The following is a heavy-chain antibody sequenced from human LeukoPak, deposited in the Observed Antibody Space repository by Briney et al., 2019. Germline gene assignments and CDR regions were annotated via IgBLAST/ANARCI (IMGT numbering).Heavy chain of an antibody. J-gene: IGHJ4*02. D-gene: IGHD5-18*01. CDR2: INHSGST. CDR1: GGSFSGYY. V-gene: IGHV4-34*01. Sequence: PSETLSLTCAVYGGSFSGYYWSWIRQPPGKGLEWIGEINHSGSTNYNPSLKSRVTISVDTSKNQFSLKLSSVTAADTAVYYCARIGRIQLWFLFDYWGQGTLVTVSS. CDR3: ARIGRIQLWFLFDY.